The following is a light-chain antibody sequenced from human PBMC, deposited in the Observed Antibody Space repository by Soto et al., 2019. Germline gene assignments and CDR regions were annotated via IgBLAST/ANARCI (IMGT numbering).Light chain of an antibody. CDR3: QQYNNWPPWT. CDR1: QNVSSN. CDR2: GAS. V-gene: IGKV3-15*01. J-gene: IGKJ1*01. Sequence: EIVMTQSPATLSVSPGERATLSCRASQNVSSNLAWYQQKPGQAPRLLIYGASTRATGIPARFSGSGSGTEFTLTISSLLSEDFAVYYCQQYNNWPPWTFGQGTKVEIK.